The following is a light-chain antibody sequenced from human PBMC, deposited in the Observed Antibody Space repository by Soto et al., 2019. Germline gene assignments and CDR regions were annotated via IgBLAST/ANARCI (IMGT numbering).Light chain of an antibody. CDR3: QYRTSWPPIT. CDR2: EAS. CDR1: QSISIY. Sequence: EIVLTQSPATLSLSPGERATLSCRASQSISIYLAWYQQKPCQASMLLISEASSRSTGIPARFSASGSGTDFTLTNRSLEPEDCAVYSCQYRTSWPPITVGQGTRLEI. J-gene: IGKJ5*01. V-gene: IGKV3-11*01.